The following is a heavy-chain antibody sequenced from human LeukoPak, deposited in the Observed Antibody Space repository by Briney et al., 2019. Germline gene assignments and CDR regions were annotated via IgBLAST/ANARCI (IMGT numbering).Heavy chain of an antibody. J-gene: IGHJ4*02. Sequence: GGSLRLSCAASGFIFSSYSMSWVRQAPGKGLEWVSYISSGSSALYYADFVKDRFIISRDNSKNTLYLQLNSLRVEDTAVYYCARDRGEKNFDYWGQGTMVTVSS. D-gene: IGHD2-21*01. CDR3: ARDRGEKNFDY. V-gene: IGHV3-48*01. CDR2: ISSGSSAL. CDR1: GFIFSSYS.